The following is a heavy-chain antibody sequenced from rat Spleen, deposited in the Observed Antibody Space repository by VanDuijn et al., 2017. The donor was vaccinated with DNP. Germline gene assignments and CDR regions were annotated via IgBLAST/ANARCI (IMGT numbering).Heavy chain of an antibody. D-gene: IGHD1-9*01. CDR2: IGSDGYAP. V-gene: IGHV5-22*01. J-gene: IGHJ2*01. CDR1: GFTFSDYY. CDR3: ARRGYYGYNTFDY. Sequence: EVQLVESGGGLVQPGRSLKLSCAASGFTFSDYYMAWVRQAPTKGLEWVAYIGSDGYAPYYGDSVKGRFTISRDNAENTLYLQMNSLRSEDTATYYCARRGYYGYNTFDYWGQGVMVTVSS.